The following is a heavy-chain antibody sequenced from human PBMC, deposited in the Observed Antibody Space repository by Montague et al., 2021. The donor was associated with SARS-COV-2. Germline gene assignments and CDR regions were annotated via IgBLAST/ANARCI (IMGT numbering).Heavy chain of an antibody. CDR1: GSSLSTSGMC. CDR3: ARVYYGGNSAFDY. V-gene: IGHV2-70*11. D-gene: IGHD4-23*01. CDR2: IDWDDDK. Sequence: PALVKPTQTLTLTCTFSGSSLSTSGMCVSWIRQPPGKALEWLARIDWDDDKYYSTSLKTRLTISKDTSKNQVVLTMTNMDPVDTATYYCARVYYGGNSAFDYWGQGTLVTVSS. J-gene: IGHJ4*02.